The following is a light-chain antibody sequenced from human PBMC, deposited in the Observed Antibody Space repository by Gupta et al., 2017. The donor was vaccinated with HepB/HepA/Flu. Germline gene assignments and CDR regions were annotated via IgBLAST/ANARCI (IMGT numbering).Light chain of an antibody. CDR2: GNS. J-gene: IGLJ2*01. CDR3: QSYDSSLIYVV. V-gene: IGLV1-40*01. Sequence: QPVLTQPPSVSGAPGQRVTITCTGSSSNIGAGYDVHWYQQLPGTAPKLLIYGNSNRPSGVPDRFSGSKSGTSASLAITGLHAEDEADYYCQSYDSSLIYVVFGGGTKLTVL. CDR1: SSNIGAGYD.